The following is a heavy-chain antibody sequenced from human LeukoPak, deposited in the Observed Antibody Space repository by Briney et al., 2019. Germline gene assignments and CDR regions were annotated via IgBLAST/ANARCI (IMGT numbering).Heavy chain of an antibody. J-gene: IGHJ4*02. V-gene: IGHV4-38-2*01. D-gene: IGHD6-13*01. CDR3: ARAESRWDIDY. Sequence: SETLSLTCAVSGYSISSGYYWGWIRPPPGKGLEWIGSIYHSGSTYYNPSLKSRVTISVDTSKNQFSLKLSSVTAADTAVYYCARAESRWDIDYWGQGTLVTVSS. CDR1: GYSISSGYY. CDR2: IYHSGST.